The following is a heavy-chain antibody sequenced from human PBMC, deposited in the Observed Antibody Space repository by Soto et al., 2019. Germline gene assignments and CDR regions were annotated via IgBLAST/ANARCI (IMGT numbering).Heavy chain of an antibody. D-gene: IGHD3-10*01. CDR1: GFTFSNYW. Sequence: GGSLRLSCAASGFTFSNYWMSWVRQAPGKGLEWVANIKQDGSEKYYVDSVKGRFTISRDNAKNSLYLQMNSLRAEDTAVYYCARERYYGSGSYYNVYYYYYGMDVWGQGTTVTVSS. J-gene: IGHJ6*02. CDR2: IKQDGSEK. V-gene: IGHV3-7*03. CDR3: ARERYYGSGSYYNVYYYYYGMDV.